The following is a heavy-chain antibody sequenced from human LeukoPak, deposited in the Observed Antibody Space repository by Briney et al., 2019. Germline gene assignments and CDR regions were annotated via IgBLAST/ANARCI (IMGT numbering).Heavy chain of an antibody. V-gene: IGHV4-38-2*02. Sequence: PSETLSLTCTVSGYSISSNYYWGWIRQPPGKGLERIGSIYHSGSTYYNPSLKSRVTILIDTSKNQFSLKLSSVTAADTAVYYCAKRGNWGFFDYWGQGTMVTVSS. J-gene: IGHJ4*02. CDR2: IYHSGST. CDR3: AKRGNWGFFDY. D-gene: IGHD7-27*01. CDR1: GYSISSNYY.